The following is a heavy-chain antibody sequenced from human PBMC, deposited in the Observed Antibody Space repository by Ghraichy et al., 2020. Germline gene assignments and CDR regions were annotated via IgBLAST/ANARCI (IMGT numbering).Heavy chain of an antibody. V-gene: IGHV3-49*04. CDR3: TTTLRYSSGWLHDY. D-gene: IGHD6-19*01. J-gene: IGHJ4*02. CDR2: IRSKAYGGTT. CDR1: GFTFGDYA. Sequence: GGSLRLSCTASGFTFGDYAVSWVRQAPGKGLEWVGFIRSKAYGGTTEYAASVKGRFTISRDDSKSIAYLQMNSLKTEDTAVYYCTTTLRYSSGWLHDYWGQGTLVTVSS.